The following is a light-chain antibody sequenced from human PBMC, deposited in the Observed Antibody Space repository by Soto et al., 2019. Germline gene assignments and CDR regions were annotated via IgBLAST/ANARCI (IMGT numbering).Light chain of an antibody. CDR3: APWDDSLSGH. CDR2: RNN. V-gene: IGLV1-47*01. J-gene: IGLJ1*01. Sequence: QSVLTQPPSASGTPGQRVTISCSGSSSNIGSNYVYWYQQLPGTAPKLLIYRNNQRPSGVPDRFSGSKSGTSASLAISGLRSEDEADYYCAPWDDSLSGHFGTGTKVTVL. CDR1: SSNIGSNY.